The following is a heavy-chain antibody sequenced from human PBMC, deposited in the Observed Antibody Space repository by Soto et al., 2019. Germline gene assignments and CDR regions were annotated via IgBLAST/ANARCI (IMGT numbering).Heavy chain of an antibody. V-gene: IGHV1-18*01. J-gene: IGHJ6*02. CDR2: ISGYNGDT. D-gene: IGHD2-8*01. CDR3: AKNGQPPYYYYGLDV. CDR1: GYTFTRYG. Sequence: QGQLEQSGAEVKKPGASVKVSCKASGYTFTRYGISWVRQAPGQGLEWMGWISGYNGDTKYAQKFQGRVTMTIDTSTTTAFMELRSLTSDDTAVYYCAKNGQPPYYYYGLDVWGQGTMVTVSS.